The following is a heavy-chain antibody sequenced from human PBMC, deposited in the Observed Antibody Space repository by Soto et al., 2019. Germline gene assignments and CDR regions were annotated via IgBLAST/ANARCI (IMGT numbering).Heavy chain of an antibody. CDR3: ARGGSGYDWGVDY. Sequence: PSETLSLTCTVSGGSISSSSYYWGWIRQPPGKGLEWIGSIYYSGSTYYNPSLKSRVTISVDTSKNQFSLKLSSVTAADTAVYYCARGGSGYDWGVDYWGQGTLVTVSS. CDR2: IYYSGST. CDR1: GGSISSSSYY. J-gene: IGHJ4*02. D-gene: IGHD5-12*01. V-gene: IGHV4-39*01.